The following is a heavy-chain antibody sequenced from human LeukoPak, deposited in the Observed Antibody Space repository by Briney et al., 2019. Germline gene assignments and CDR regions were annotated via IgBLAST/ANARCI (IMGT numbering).Heavy chain of an antibody. D-gene: IGHD3-22*01. CDR2: ISYDGSNK. Sequence: PGGSLRLSCAASGFTFSSYAMHWVRQAPGKGLEWVAVISYDGSNKYYADSVKGRFTISRDNSKNTLYLQMNSLRAEDTAVYYCARDLGSGYYYRWFDPWGQGTLVTVSS. CDR3: ARDLGSGYYYRWFDP. CDR1: GFTFSSYA. J-gene: IGHJ5*02. V-gene: IGHV3-30*04.